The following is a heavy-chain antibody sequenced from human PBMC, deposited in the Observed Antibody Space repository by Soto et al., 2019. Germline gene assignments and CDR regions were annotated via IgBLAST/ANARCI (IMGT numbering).Heavy chain of an antibody. V-gene: IGHV1-69*12. D-gene: IGHD5-12*01. CDR3: ARDLGSGYDPGDY. J-gene: IGHJ4*02. Sequence: QVQLVQSGAEVKKPGSSVKVSCKASGDTFTIFAISWVRQAPGQGLEWMGGIIPPIGTTNYAQRFQGRITITGDESTGTAYMELSSLQSEDTAVYYCARDLGSGYDPGDYWGQGTLVTVSS. CDR2: IIPPIGTT. CDR1: GDTFTIFA.